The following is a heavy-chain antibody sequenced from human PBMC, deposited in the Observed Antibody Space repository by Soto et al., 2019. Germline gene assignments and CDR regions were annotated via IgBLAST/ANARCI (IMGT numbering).Heavy chain of an antibody. Sequence: PGGSLRLSCAASGLTFRSYWMHWVRQAPGKGLVWVSRINTDGSVAMYVDSVKGRFTISRDNAKNTLYLHMNSLRAEDTAVYYCVKDMQLWRHASWSQGNLVTVSS. D-gene: IGHD2-15*01. CDR2: INTDGSVA. CDR3: VKDMQLWRHAS. CDR1: GLTFRSYW. V-gene: IGHV3-74*03. J-gene: IGHJ5*02.